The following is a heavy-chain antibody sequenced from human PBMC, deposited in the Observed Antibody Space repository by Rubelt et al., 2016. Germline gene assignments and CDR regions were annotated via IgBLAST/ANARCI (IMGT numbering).Heavy chain of an antibody. CDR2: IYHSGST. D-gene: IGHD2-2*02. Sequence: VRHSGALSLTCAVSGGSISSSNWWSWVRQPPGKGLEWIGEIYHSGSTNYNPSLKSRVTISVDKSKNQFSLKLSSVTAADTAVYYCARWVGYCSSTSCYTQNPYYFDYWGQGTLVTVSS. CDR3: ARWVGYCSSTSCYTQNPYYFDY. V-gene: IGHV4-4*02. CDR1: GGSISSSNW. J-gene: IGHJ4*02.